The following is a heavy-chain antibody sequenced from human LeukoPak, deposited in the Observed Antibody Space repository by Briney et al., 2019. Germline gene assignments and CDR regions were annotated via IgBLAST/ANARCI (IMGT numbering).Heavy chain of an antibody. CDR3: AKAPVTTCRGAFCYPFDY. Sequence: GGSLRLSCAASGFSFSNYGINWVRQAPGKGLEWVSAISDTGNTYHADSVKGRFTISRDSSKNTLFLQMNRLRPEDAAVYYCAKAPVTTCRGAFCYPFDYWGLGTLVTVSS. J-gene: IGHJ4*02. D-gene: IGHD2-15*01. CDR1: GFSFSNYG. CDR2: ISDTGNT. V-gene: IGHV3-23*01.